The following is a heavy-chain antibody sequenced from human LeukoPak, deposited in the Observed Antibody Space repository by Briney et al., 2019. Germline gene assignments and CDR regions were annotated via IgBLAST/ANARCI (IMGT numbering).Heavy chain of an antibody. V-gene: IGHV3-30*18. CDR3: AKVLSTGVLDC. CDR2: TSYDGSNK. CDR1: GFTFSSDG. D-gene: IGHD2-8*02. Sequence: PGGSLRLSCAASGFTFSSDGMHWVRQAPGKGLEWVAVTSYDGSNKYYADSVKGRFTISRDNSKNTLYLQMNSLRAEDTAVYYCAKVLSTGVLDCWGQGTLVTVSS. J-gene: IGHJ4*02.